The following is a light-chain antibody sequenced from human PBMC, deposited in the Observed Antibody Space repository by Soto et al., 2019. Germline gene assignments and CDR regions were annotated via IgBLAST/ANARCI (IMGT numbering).Light chain of an antibody. J-gene: IGKJ1*01. V-gene: IGKV3-20*01. Sequence: EIVLTQSPGTLSLSPGERATLSCRASQSFSTSFLAWFQQKPGQAPRLLIYGASSRATGIPDRFSGSGSGTDFTLTLSRLEPEDFAVYYCQQFGISPTTFGQGTKVEIK. CDR1: QSFSTSF. CDR3: QQFGISPTT. CDR2: GAS.